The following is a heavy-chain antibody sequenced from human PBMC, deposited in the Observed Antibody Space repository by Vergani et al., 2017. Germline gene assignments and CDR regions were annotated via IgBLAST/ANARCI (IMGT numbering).Heavy chain of an antibody. Sequence: VQLQESGPGLVKPSETLSLTCTVSGGSISSYYWSWIRQPPGKGLEWIGYIYYSGSTNYNPFLKSRVPISVDPSKNKLSLKLSSVTAAVTAVYYCARDRKAGPTGNYLSSEYYYYMNVWGKGTTVTVSS. V-gene: IGHV4-59*01. CDR2: IYYSGST. J-gene: IGHJ6*03. CDR1: GGSISSYY. D-gene: IGHD4-11*01. CDR3: ARDRKAGPTGNYLSSEYYYYMNV.